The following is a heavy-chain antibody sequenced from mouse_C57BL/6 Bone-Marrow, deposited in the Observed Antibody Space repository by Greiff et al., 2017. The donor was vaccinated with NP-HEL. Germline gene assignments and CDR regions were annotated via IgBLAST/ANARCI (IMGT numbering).Heavy chain of an antibody. Sequence: VKLQQSGAELMKPGASVKLSCKATGYTFTGYWIEWVKQRPGHGLEWIGEILPGSGSTNYTEKFKGKATFTADTSSNTAYMQLSSLTTEDSAIYYCARDYGSSYWYFDVWGTGTTVTVSS. CDR3: ARDYGSSYWYFDV. D-gene: IGHD1-1*01. CDR2: ILPGSGST. J-gene: IGHJ1*03. V-gene: IGHV1-9*01. CDR1: GYTFTGYW.